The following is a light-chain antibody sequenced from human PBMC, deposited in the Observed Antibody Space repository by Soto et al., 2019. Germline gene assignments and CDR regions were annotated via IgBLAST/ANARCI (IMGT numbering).Light chain of an antibody. CDR3: QQFNAYPRT. J-gene: IGKJ1*01. CDR1: QDITSD. V-gene: IGKV1-13*02. Sequence: AIQLTQSPSSLSASLGDTVIITCRASQDITSDLAWYQQRPEKAPVLLIYDASRLESGVPPRFSGGGSGTEFSLTISSLQPEDSATYFCQQFNAYPRTFGQGTKVDIK. CDR2: DAS.